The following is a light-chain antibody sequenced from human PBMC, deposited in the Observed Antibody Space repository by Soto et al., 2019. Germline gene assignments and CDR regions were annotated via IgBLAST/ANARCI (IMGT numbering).Light chain of an antibody. CDR2: KVS. Sequence: QSVLTQPASVSGSPGQSITISCTGTSSVVGDYNYVSWYQQHPGKAPKLMIYKVSNRPSGVSNRFSGSKSGNTASLTISGLQAEDEADYYCSSYTSSSTYVFGTGTKVTVL. CDR1: SSVVGDYNY. CDR3: SSYTSSSTYV. V-gene: IGLV2-14*01. J-gene: IGLJ1*01.